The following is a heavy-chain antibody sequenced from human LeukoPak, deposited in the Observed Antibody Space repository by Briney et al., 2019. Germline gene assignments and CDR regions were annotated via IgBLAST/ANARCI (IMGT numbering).Heavy chain of an antibody. D-gene: IGHD2-21*01. CDR3: GICGGDYYYYMDV. CDR1: GGTFSSYA. CDR2: IIPIFGTA. Sequence: SVKVSCKASGGTFSSYAISWVRQAPGQGLEWMGGIIPIFGTANYAQKFQGRVTITTDESTSTAYMELSSLRSEDTAVYYCGICGGDYYYYMDVWGKGTTVTVSS. J-gene: IGHJ6*03. V-gene: IGHV1-69*05.